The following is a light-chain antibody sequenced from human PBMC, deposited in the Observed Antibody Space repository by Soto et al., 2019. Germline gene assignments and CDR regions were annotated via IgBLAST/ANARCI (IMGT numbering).Light chain of an antibody. CDR3: SSYAGSKTL. Sequence: QSALNQPPSASGSPGQSVAISCTGTSSDVGTYNYVSWYQQYPGKAPKLMIYEVNKRPSGVPDRFSGSKSGNTASLTISGLQAEDEADYYCSSYAGSKTLFGGGTKLTVL. CDR1: SSDVGTYNY. CDR2: EVN. V-gene: IGLV2-8*01. J-gene: IGLJ2*01.